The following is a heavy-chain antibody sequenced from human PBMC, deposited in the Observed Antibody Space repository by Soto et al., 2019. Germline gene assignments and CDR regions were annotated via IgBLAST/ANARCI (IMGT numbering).Heavy chain of an antibody. CDR1: GFTFTYYA. CDR3: AKDRDYPRDQFHY. V-gene: IGHV3-23*01. Sequence: EVHLLESGGGLVQPGGSLRLSCTASGFTFTYYAFSWVRQAPGKGLEWVSAISANGQGIYYADSVRGRFTISRDNSKNTVSLHMDSLRAEDTAVYYCAKDRDYPRDQFHYWGQGTLVTVSS. J-gene: IGHJ4*02. CDR2: ISANGQGI. D-gene: IGHD2-2*01.